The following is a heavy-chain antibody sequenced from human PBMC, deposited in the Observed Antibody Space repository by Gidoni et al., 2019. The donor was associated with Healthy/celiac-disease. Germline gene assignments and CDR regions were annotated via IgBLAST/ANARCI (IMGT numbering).Heavy chain of an antibody. Sequence: QVQLQESGPGLVKPSETLSLTCTVSGGSISSYYWSWIRQPPGKGLEWIGYIYYSGSPNYNPSLKSRVTISVDTSKNQFSLKLSSVTAADTAVYYCAREGCTGGVCYPGYYYYMDVWGKGTTVTVSS. CDR2: IYYSGSP. CDR1: GGSISSYY. D-gene: IGHD2-8*02. CDR3: AREGCTGGVCYPGYYYYMDV. V-gene: IGHV4-59*01. J-gene: IGHJ6*03.